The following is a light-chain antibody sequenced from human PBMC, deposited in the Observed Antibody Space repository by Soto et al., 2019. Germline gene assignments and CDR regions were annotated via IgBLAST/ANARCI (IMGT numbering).Light chain of an antibody. CDR1: QDIAGF. V-gene: IGKV1-5*01. J-gene: IGKJ1*01. CDR2: DAS. Sequence: DIQVTQSPSSVSASVGDRVTITCRASQDIAGFLAWYQHKPGKAPKLLIYDASSLESGVPSRFSGSGSGTEFTLTISSLQPDDFATYYCQQYNSYPWTFGQGTKVDIK. CDR3: QQYNSYPWT.